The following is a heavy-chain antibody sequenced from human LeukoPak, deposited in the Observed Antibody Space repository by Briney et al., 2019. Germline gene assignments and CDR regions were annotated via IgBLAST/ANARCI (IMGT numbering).Heavy chain of an antibody. CDR2: IYHSGST. J-gene: IGHJ4*02. CDR1: GYSISSGYY. D-gene: IGHD1-1*01. CDR3: ARATAGTTLFEGIDY. V-gene: IGHV4-38-2*02. Sequence: SETLSLTCTVSGYSISSGYYWGWTRQPPGKGLEWIGSIYHSGSTYYNPSLKSRVTISVDTSKNQFSLKLSSVTAADTAVYYCARATAGTTLFEGIDYWGQGTLVTVSS.